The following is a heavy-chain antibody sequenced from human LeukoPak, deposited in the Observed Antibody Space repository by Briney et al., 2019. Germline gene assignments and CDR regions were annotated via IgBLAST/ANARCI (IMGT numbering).Heavy chain of an antibody. CDR2: INPSCGST. CDR3: ATLALDSSGIPVFGY. V-gene: IGHV1-46*01. Sequence: ASVKVSCKASGYTFTSYYMHWVRQAPGQGLEWMGIINPSCGSTSYAQKFQGRVTMTKDTSTSTVYMELSSLRSEDTAVYYCATLALDSSGIPVFGYWGQGTLVTVSS. D-gene: IGHD3-22*01. CDR1: GYTFTSYY. J-gene: IGHJ4*02.